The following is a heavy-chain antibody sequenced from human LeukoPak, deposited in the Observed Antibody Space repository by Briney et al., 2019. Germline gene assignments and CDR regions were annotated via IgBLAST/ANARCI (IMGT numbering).Heavy chain of an antibody. J-gene: IGHJ5*02. CDR3: ARSVGYCGSTSCYYFETSTDNNWFDP. CDR1: GGSISSGDYY. CDR2: IYYSGST. V-gene: IGHV4-30-4*01. D-gene: IGHD2-2*01. Sequence: PSETLSLTCTVSGGSISSGDYYWSWIRQPPGQGLEWIGYIYYSGSTYYNPSLKSRVTISVDTSKNQFSLKLSSVTAADTAVYYCARSVGYCGSTSCYYFETSTDNNWFDPWGQGTLVTVSS.